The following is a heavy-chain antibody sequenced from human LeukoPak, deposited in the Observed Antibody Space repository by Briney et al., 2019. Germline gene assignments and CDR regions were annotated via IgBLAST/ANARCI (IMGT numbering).Heavy chain of an antibody. CDR3: ARGLGCSSTSCSRNGYWFDP. CDR1: GYTFTSYG. V-gene: IGHV1-18*01. CDR2: ISAYNGNT. Sequence: GASVKVSCKAPGYTFTSYGISWVRQAPGQGLEWMGWISAYNGNTNYAQKLQGRVTMTTDTSTSTAYMELRSLRSDDTAVYYCARGLGCSSTSCSRNGYWFDPWGQGTLVTVSS. D-gene: IGHD2-2*01. J-gene: IGHJ5*02.